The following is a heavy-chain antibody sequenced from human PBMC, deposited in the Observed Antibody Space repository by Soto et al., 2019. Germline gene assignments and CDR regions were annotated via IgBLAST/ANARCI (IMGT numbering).Heavy chain of an antibody. CDR1: GYTFTSYG. CDR3: ARAPRFGAQDYYGMDV. Sequence: ASVKVSCKASGYTFTSYGISWVRQAPGQGLEWMGWISAYNGNTNYAQKLQGRVTMTTDTSTSTAYMELRSLRSDDTAVYYCARAPRFGAQDYYGMDVWGHGTTVTVSS. CDR2: ISAYNGNT. V-gene: IGHV1-18*04. J-gene: IGHJ6*02. D-gene: IGHD3-3*01.